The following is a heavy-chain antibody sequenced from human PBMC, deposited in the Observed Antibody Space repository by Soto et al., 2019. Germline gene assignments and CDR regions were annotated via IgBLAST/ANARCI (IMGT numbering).Heavy chain of an antibody. J-gene: IGHJ6*02. Sequence: GESLKISCETSGYLFTNYWIGWVRQMPGKGLEWVGIIFPGDSQARYSPSFQGQVTMSADKSITAAYLRWSSLKASDTATYYCARRGYSYGLSVGMGVWGQGTTVTV. CDR2: IFPGDSQA. D-gene: IGHD5-18*01. CDR3: ARRGYSYGLSVGMGV. CDR1: GYLFTNYW. V-gene: IGHV5-51*01.